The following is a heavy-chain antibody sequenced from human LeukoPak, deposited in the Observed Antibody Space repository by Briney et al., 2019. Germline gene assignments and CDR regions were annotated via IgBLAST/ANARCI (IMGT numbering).Heavy chain of an antibody. CDR1: GFTFNNYG. CDR3: AKVGPTGQNTAMVYYDY. CDR2: IRYDGTEK. V-gene: IGHV3-33*06. J-gene: IGHJ4*02. Sequence: GTSLRLSCTASGFTFNNYGIHWVRQAPGKGLEWVAVIRYDGTEKYYADSVKGRFTISRDNSKNTLYLQMNSLRAEDTAVYYCAKVGPTGQNTAMVYYDYWGQGTLVTVSS. D-gene: IGHD5-18*01.